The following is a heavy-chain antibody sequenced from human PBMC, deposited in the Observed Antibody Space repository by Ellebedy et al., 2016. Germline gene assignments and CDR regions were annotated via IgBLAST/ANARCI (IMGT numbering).Heavy chain of an antibody. J-gene: IGHJ3*02. D-gene: IGHD3-3*01. CDR1: AGDNY. CDR3: ARQPRFSQWLLNAFDI. Sequence: LETLSLTCTVSAGDNYWGWIRQPPGKGLEWIATIHYSGSAYYNPSLQSRVTISVDTSSNQFSLELSSVTAADTAVYYCARQPRFSQWLLNAFDIWGQGTRVTVSS. V-gene: IGHV4-39*01. CDR2: IHYSGSA.